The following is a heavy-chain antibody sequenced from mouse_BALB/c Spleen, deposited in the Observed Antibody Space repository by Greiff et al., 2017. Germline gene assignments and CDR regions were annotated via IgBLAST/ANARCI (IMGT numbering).Heavy chain of an antibody. CDR3: ARQLRRDMDY. D-gene: IGHD2-4*01. J-gene: IGHJ4*01. CDR2: ISSGGSYT. Sequence: EVKLMESGGGLVKPGGSLKLSCAASGFAFSSYDMSWVRQTPEKRLEWVAYISSGGSYTYYPDSVKGRFTISRDNAKNTLYLQMSSLKSEDTAMYYCARQLRRDMDYWGQGTSVTVSS. V-gene: IGHV5-12-1*01. CDR1: GFAFSSYD.